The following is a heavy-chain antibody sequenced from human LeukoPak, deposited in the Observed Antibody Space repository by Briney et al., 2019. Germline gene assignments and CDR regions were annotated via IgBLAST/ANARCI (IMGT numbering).Heavy chain of an antibody. CDR1: GFTVSSNY. CDR3: AKDSGGLYCSSTSCSNPGY. Sequence: GGSLRLSCAASGFTVSSNYMSWVRQAPGKGLEWVSVIYSGGSTYYADSVKGRFTISRDNSKNTLYLQMNTLRAEDTAVYYCAKDSGGLYCSSTSCSNPGYWGQGTLVTVSS. D-gene: IGHD2-2*01. CDR2: IYSGGST. V-gene: IGHV3-53*01. J-gene: IGHJ4*02.